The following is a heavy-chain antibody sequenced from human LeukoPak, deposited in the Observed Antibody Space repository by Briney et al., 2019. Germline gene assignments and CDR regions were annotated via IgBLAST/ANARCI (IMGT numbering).Heavy chain of an antibody. Sequence: GGSLRLSCAASGFTFDDYAMHWVRQAPGKGLEWVSLISWDGGSTYYADSVKGRFTISRDNSKNSLYLQMNSLRAEDTALYYCAKDIELDTAIGRGYYFDYWGQGTLVTVSS. D-gene: IGHD5-18*01. CDR1: GFTFDDYA. CDR2: ISWDGGST. V-gene: IGHV3-43D*04. CDR3: AKDIELDTAIGRGYYFDY. J-gene: IGHJ4*02.